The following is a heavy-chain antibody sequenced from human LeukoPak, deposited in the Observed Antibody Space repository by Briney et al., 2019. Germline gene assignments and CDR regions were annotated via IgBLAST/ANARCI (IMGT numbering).Heavy chain of an antibody. CDR2: IYYSGSA. V-gene: IGHV4-28*06. D-gene: IGHD1-26*01. CDR3: ARGPSNVGTTPEEGAFDI. CDR1: GYSISSGNW. Sequence: SETLSLTCGVSGYSISSGNWWGWIRQPPGKGLEWIGHIYYSGSANYNPSLKSRVTMSIDMSKNQFSLKLSSVTALDTAAYFCARGPSNVGTTPEEGAFDIWGQGTMVSVSS. J-gene: IGHJ3*02.